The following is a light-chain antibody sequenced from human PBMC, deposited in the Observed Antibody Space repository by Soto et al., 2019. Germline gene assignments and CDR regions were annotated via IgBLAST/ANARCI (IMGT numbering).Light chain of an antibody. Sequence: DIQMTQSPSSLSASVGDRVTITRRASQSISSYLNWYQQKPEKAPKLLIYAASSLQSGVPSRFSGSGSGTDFTLTISSLQPEDFATYYCQQSYSTPQTFGQGTKVEIK. CDR1: QSISSY. V-gene: IGKV1-39*01. J-gene: IGKJ1*01. CDR3: QQSYSTPQT. CDR2: AAS.